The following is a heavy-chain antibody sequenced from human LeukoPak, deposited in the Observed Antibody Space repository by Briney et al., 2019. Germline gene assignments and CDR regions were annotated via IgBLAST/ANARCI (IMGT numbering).Heavy chain of an antibody. CDR3: ARDPYSGYDSYYYMDV. V-gene: IGHV3-30*02. J-gene: IGHJ6*03. CDR1: GFTFSSYG. Sequence: GGSLRLSCAASGFTFSSYGKHWVRQAPGQGLEWVAFIRYDGSNKYYADSVKSRSTISSDNSKNTLYLQMNSLRAEDTAVYYCARDPYSGYDSYYYMDVWGKGTTVTISS. D-gene: IGHD5-12*01. CDR2: IRYDGSNK.